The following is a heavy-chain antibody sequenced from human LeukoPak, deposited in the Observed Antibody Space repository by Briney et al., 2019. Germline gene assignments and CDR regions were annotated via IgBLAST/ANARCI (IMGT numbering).Heavy chain of an antibody. CDR1: GFTFSSYG. V-gene: IGHV3-30*02. Sequence: GGSLRLSCAASGFTFSSYGMHWVRQAPGKGLEWVAFIRYDGSNKYYADSVKGRFTISRDNSENTLYLQMNSLRAEDTAVYYCAKTSVVVIAKWGAFDYWGQGTLVTVSS. J-gene: IGHJ4*02. D-gene: IGHD2-21*01. CDR2: IRYDGSNK. CDR3: AKTSVVVIAKWGAFDY.